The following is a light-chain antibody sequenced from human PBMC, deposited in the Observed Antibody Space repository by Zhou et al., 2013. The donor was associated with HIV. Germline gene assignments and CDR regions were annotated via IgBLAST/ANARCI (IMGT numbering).Light chain of an antibody. J-gene: IGLJ2*01. Sequence: SYVVTQPPSLSLAPGETARITCGGHDIESNSVHWYQQKPGQAPILVMSYHDDRRSGIPVRFSGSTSGNTATLTISRVEAGDEADYYCQVWDSSSDEVVFGAGTRTDRP. CDR3: QVWDSSSDEVV. CDR2: YHD. CDR1: DIESNS. V-gene: IGLV3-21*04.